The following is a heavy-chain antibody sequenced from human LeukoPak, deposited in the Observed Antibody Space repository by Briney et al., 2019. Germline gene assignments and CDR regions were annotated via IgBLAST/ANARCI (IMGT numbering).Heavy chain of an antibody. CDR3: ARHPQLRGALWTLDHYFGS. CDR2: IYYSGST. J-gene: IGHJ4*02. D-gene: IGHD3-10*01. Sequence: KSSETLSLTCTVSGFSISSSSYYWGGIRQPPGKGLEWIGSIYYSGSTYYNPSLKSRVTISVDTSKNQFSLKLSSVTAADTACYYCARHPQLRGALWTLDHYFGSWGQGTLVTVSS. V-gene: IGHV4-39*01. CDR1: GFSISSSSYY.